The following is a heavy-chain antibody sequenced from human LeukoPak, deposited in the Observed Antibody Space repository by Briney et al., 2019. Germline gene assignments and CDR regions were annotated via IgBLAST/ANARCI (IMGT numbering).Heavy chain of an antibody. CDR2: ISYDGSNK. D-gene: IGHD4-17*01. CDR1: GFTFSSYA. Sequence: GGSLRLSCAASGFTFSSYAMHWVRQAPGKGLEWVAVISYDGSNKYYADSVKGRFTISRDNSKNTLYLQMNSLRAEDTAVYYCARHPTETTVTGWFDPWGQGTLVTVSS. CDR3: ARHPTETTVTGWFDP. J-gene: IGHJ5*02. V-gene: IGHV3-30*04.